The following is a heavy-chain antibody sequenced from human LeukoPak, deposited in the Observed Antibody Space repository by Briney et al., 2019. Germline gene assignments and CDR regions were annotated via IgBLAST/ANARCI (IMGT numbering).Heavy chain of an antibody. Sequence: PSETLSLTCTVSGGPIGNSNYYWGWIRQPPGKGLEWIGSIYYSGSTYYNTSLKSRVTISVDTSKNQFSLKLSSVTAADTAVYYCARARSGSGWYWFDPWGQGTLVIVSS. J-gene: IGHJ5*02. CDR1: GGPIGNSNYY. D-gene: IGHD6-19*01. CDR3: ARARSGSGWYWFDP. CDR2: IYYSGST. V-gene: IGHV4-39*07.